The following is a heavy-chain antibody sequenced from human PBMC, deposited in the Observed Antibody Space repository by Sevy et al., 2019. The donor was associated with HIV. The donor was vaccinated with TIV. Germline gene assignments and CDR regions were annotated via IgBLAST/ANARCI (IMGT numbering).Heavy chain of an antibody. CDR2: IKEDGSQK. CDR3: ARYCSGRSCYSVLPHYHYGMDV. CDR1: GFTCNMYW. Sequence: GGSLRLSCAASGFTCNMYWMTWVRQAPGKGLEWVANIKEDGSQKNYLDSMKGRFIIYRDNAKESLYLQINSVRAEDTAVYYCARYCSGRSCYSVLPHYHYGMDVWGQGTTVTVSS. D-gene: IGHD2-15*01. V-gene: IGHV3-7*01. J-gene: IGHJ6*02.